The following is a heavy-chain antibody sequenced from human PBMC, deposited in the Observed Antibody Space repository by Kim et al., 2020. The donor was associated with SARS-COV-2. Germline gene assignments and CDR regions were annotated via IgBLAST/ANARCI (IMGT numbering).Heavy chain of an antibody. V-gene: IGHV4-30-2*01. D-gene: IGHD6-6*01. Sequence: TPSLKSRVTISVDRSKNQFSLKLSSVTAADTAVYYCASLDSSSSDWYFDLWGRGTLVTVSS. CDR3: ASLDSSSSDWYFDL. J-gene: IGHJ2*01.